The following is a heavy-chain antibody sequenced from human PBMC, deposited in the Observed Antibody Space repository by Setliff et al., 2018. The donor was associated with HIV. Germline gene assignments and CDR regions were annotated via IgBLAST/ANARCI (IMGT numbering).Heavy chain of an antibody. CDR3: ARGLNYYGSGSYLPLGY. J-gene: IGHJ4*02. CDR2: IDHSGST. D-gene: IGHD3-10*01. V-gene: IGHV4-34*01. Sequence: SESLSLTCAVYGGSFNDYYWTWIRQPPGKGLEWIGEIDHSGSTKYHASIKSRVTISIDTSKNQISLKLSSVTAADTAVYYCARGLNYYGSGSYLPLGYWGQGTLVTVSS. CDR1: GGSFNDYY.